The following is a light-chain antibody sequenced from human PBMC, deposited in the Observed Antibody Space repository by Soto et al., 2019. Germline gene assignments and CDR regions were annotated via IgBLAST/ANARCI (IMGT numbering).Light chain of an antibody. CDR2: WAS. Sequence: DIVMTQSPDSLAVSLGERATINCKSSRGVSYSFDNRNHLAWYQQKPGQPPKLLIYWASTRESGVPDRFSGSGSGTDFPLTISSLQAEDVAVYYCQQYSSTPLTFGGGTKVELK. J-gene: IGKJ4*01. CDR1: RGVSYSFDNRNH. CDR3: QQYSSTPLT. V-gene: IGKV4-1*01.